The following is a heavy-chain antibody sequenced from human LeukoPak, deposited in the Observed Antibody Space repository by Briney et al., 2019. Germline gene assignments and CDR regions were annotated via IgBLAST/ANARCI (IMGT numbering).Heavy chain of an antibody. J-gene: IGHJ4*02. D-gene: IGHD6-19*01. CDR2: FDPEDAEP. CDR3: ATGGQWLLLPYFDS. CDR1: GYTLTELS. Sequence: ASVKVSCKVSGYTLTELSIHWVRQAPGKGLDWMGGFDPEDAEPIYAEKFHDRVTMTEDPSTDTAYLELSSLTSEDTAVYYCATGGQWLLLPYFDSGAREPWSPSPQ. V-gene: IGHV1-24*01.